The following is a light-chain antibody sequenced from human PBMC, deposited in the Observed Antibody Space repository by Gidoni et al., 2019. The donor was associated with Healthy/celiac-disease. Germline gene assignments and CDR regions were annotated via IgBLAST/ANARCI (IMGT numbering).Light chain of an antibody. CDR2: QDS. CDR3: QAWDSSSNVV. CDR1: KLGDNY. J-gene: IGLJ2*01. Sequence: SYELTQPPSVSVSPGQTASITCSGDKLGDNYACWYQQKPGQSPVLVIYQDSKRPSGSPERFSGSNSGNTATLTISGTQAMDEADYYCQAWDSSSNVVFGGGTKLTVL. V-gene: IGLV3-1*01.